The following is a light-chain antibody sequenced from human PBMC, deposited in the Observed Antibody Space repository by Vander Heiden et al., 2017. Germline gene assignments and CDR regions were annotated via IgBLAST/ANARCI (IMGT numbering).Light chain of an antibody. V-gene: IGLV1-40*01. CDR3: QSYDSSLSGWV. J-gene: IGLJ3*02. CDR2: ATS. CDR1: SSNIGAGYN. Sequence: QSVLTLPPSLSGPPAPTVTISCTGSSSNIGAGYNVHWYQHLPGTAPKLLIYATSNRPSGVPDRFSGSKSGTSASLAITGLQAEDEADYYCQSYDSSLSGWVFGGGTKLTVL.